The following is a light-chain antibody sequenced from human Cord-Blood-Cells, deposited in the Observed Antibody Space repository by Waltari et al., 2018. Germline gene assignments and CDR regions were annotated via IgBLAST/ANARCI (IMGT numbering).Light chain of an antibody. CDR3: QQYYSTPT. J-gene: IGKJ1*01. V-gene: IGKV4-1*01. CDR2: WAS. CDR1: QSVLYSSNNKNY. Sequence: DIVMTLSPDSLAVSLGERATINCKSSQSVLYSSNNKNYLAWYQHKPGQPPKLLIYWASTRESGVPDRFSGSGSGTDFTLTISSLQAEDVAVYYCQQYYSTPTFGQGTKVEIK.